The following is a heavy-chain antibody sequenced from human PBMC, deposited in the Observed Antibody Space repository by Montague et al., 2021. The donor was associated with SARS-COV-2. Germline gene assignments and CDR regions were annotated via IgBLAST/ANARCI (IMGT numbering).Heavy chain of an antibody. D-gene: IGHD4-23*01. CDR3: AKDRGGNSDWYFDL. Sequence: SLRLSCAASGFTFSSYAMSWVRQAPGKGLEWVSGISSSGGHTYYADSVKGRSTISRDNSKNTLYLQMNSLGAEDTAVYYCAKDRGGNSDWYFDLWGRGTQVIGSS. J-gene: IGHJ2*01. V-gene: IGHV3-23*01. CDR2: ISSSGGHT. CDR1: GFTFSSYA.